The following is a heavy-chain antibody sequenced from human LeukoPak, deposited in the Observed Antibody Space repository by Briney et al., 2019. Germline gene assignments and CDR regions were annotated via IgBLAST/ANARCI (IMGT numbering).Heavy chain of an antibody. CDR2: IYYSGST. J-gene: IGHJ4*02. CDR1: GGSISSYY. CDR3: ARSIAAAGPLYLDY. V-gene: IGHV4-59*08. Sequence: PSETLSLTCTVSGGSISSYYWSWIRQPPGKGLEWIGYIYYSGSTNYNPSLKSRVTISVDTSKNQFSLKLSSVTAADTAVYYCARSIAAAGPLYLDYWGQGTLVTVSS. D-gene: IGHD6-13*01.